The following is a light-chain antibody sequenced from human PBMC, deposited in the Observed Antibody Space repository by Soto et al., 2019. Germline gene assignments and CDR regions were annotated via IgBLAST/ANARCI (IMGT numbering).Light chain of an antibody. CDR1: QSLVYSDGNTY. CDR2: RVS. J-gene: IGKJ1*01. V-gene: IGKV2-30*01. CDR3: LQGTHWPWT. Sequence: DVVMTQSPLSLPVTLGQPASISCRSSQSLVYSDGNTYLNWFQQRPGQSPRRLIYRVSNRDSGVPDRFGGSGSGTDFTLHISRVEAEDVGFYYCLQGTHWPWTFGHGTKVEIK.